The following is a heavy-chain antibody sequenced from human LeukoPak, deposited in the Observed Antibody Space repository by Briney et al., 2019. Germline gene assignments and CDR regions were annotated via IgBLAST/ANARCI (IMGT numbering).Heavy chain of an antibody. D-gene: IGHD2-2*01. Sequence: GRSLRLSCAASGFTFSTFAMHWVRQAPGKGLEWVANIKQDGSEKYYVDSVKGRFTISRDNAKNSLYLQMNSLRAEDTAVYYCARLKLLWSNYFDYWGQGTLVTVSS. J-gene: IGHJ4*02. CDR3: ARLKLLWSNYFDY. CDR2: IKQDGSEK. CDR1: GFTFSTFA. V-gene: IGHV3-7*01.